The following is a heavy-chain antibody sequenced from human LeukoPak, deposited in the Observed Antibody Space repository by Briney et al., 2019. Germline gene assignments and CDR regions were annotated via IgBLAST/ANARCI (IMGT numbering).Heavy chain of an antibody. V-gene: IGHV4-34*01. D-gene: IGHD2-21*02. CDR3: ASLRAVTDDY. CDR1: GGSFSGYY. Sequence: SETLSLTCAVYGGSFSGYYWSWIRQPPGKGLEWIGEINHSGSTNYNPSLKSRVTISVDTSKNQFSLKLSSVTAADTAVYYCASLRAVTDDYWGQGTLVTVSS. J-gene: IGHJ4*02. CDR2: INHSGST.